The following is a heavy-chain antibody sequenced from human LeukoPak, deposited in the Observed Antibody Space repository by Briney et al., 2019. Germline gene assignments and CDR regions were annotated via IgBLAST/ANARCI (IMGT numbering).Heavy chain of an antibody. Sequence: PSETLSLTCTVSGGSISSYYWSWIRQPPGKGLEWIGYIYYSGSTNYNPSLKSRVTISVDTSKNQLSLKLSSVTAADTAVYYCARGDAAAAGTLFDYWGQGTLVTVSS. V-gene: IGHV4-59*01. D-gene: IGHD6-13*01. CDR1: GGSISSYY. J-gene: IGHJ4*02. CDR3: ARGDAAAAGTLFDY. CDR2: IYYSGST.